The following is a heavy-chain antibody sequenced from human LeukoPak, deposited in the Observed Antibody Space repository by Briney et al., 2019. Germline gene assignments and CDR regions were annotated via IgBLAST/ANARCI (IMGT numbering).Heavy chain of an antibody. V-gene: IGHV3-7*04. D-gene: IGHD3-10*01. J-gene: IGHJ5*02. Sequence: GGSLRLSCAASGFTFSSSWMTWVRQAPGKGLEWVASINQDGGEIHYVDSVKGRFTISRDNAKNSLYLQMNSLTAEDTAEHYCVRAHHPGGWFDPWGQGTLVTVSS. CDR3: VRAHHPGGWFDP. CDR1: GFTFSSSW. CDR2: INQDGGEI.